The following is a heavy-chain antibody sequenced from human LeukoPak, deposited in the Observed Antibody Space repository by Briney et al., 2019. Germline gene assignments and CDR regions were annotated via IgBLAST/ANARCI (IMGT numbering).Heavy chain of an antibody. CDR2: IYYSGNT. CDR3: VRGRAWFDP. J-gene: IGHJ5*02. D-gene: IGHD3-10*01. Sequence: SETLSLTCTVSGGSISSYYWSWIRQPPGKGLEWIGYIYYSGNTNYNSSLESRVTISVDTSKNQFSLRLNSVTAADTAVYYCVRGRAWFDPWGQGTLVTVSS. CDR1: GGSISSYY. V-gene: IGHV4-59*01.